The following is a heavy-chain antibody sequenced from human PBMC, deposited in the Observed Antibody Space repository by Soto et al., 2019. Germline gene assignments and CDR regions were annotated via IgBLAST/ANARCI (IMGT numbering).Heavy chain of an antibody. Sequence: SETLSLTCTVSGGSISSYYWSWIRQPPGKGLEWIGYIYYSGSTNYNPSLKSRVTISVDTSKNQFSLKLSSVTAADTAVYYCARDIVSSSWYLEHWFDPWGQGTLVTVSS. CDR3: ARDIVSSSWYLEHWFDP. V-gene: IGHV4-59*01. CDR2: IYYSGST. J-gene: IGHJ5*02. D-gene: IGHD6-13*01. CDR1: GGSISSYY.